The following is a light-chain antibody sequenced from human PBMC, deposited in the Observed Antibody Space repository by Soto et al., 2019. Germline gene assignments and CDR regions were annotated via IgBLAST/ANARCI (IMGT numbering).Light chain of an antibody. CDR2: EAF. J-gene: IGLJ2*01. Sequence: QSALTQPASVSGSPGQSITISCTGTSSDVGAFDYVSWYQHHPRQAPKLMIYEAFSRPSGISNRFSGSKSGNTASLTISGLQPEDESDYYCSSYSSRNTVRFGGGTKVPVL. CDR3: SSYSSRNTVR. V-gene: IGLV2-14*01. CDR1: SSDVGAFDY.